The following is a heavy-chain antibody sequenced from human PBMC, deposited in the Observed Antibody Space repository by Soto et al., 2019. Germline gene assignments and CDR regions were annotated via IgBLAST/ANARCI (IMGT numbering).Heavy chain of an antibody. CDR3: ARATLIVGANLPHY. J-gene: IGHJ4*02. V-gene: IGHV4-39*01. CDR1: GGSISSSSFH. Sequence: SETLSLTCTVSGGSISSSSFHWGWIRQPPGKGLEWIGSIYYSGTTYYNPSLKSRVTISVDTSKNQFSLNLNSVTAADTAVYYCARATLIVGANLPHYWGQGTLVTVSS. CDR2: IYYSGTT. D-gene: IGHD1-26*01.